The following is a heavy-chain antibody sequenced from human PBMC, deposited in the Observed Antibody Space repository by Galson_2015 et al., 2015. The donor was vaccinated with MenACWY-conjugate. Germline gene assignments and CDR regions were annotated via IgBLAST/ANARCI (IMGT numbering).Heavy chain of an antibody. D-gene: IGHD5-24*01. Sequence: SLSLSCAASGFTFGSNWMSWVRQAPGEGLEWVANIHQDGSENYYVDSMKGRFTISRDDAKNSLYLQMNSLRAEDTAVYYCARLPAGSEIRYFYGMDVWGQGTTVTVSS. J-gene: IGHJ6*02. CDR1: GFTFGSNW. CDR3: ARLPAGSEIRYFYGMDV. CDR2: IHQDGSEN. V-gene: IGHV3-7*03.